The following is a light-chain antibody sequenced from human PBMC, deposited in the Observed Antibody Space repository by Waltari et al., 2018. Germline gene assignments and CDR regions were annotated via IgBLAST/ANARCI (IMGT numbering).Light chain of an antibody. Sequence: SSELTQDPAMSVALGQTVRITCQGDSLRRFYASWYQQKPGQAPVLVMYGKNNRPSGMPDRFSDSSSGNTASLTITGAQAEDEADYYCNSRDSSDNPVFGGGTKLTVL. CDR3: NSRDSSDNPV. CDR1: SLRRFY. V-gene: IGLV3-19*01. CDR2: GKN. J-gene: IGLJ2*01.